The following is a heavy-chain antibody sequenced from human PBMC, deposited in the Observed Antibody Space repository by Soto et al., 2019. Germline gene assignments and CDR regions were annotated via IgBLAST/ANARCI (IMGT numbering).Heavy chain of an antibody. D-gene: IGHD1-26*01. V-gene: IGHV4-34*01. CDR1: GGSFSGYY. Sequence: SETLSLTCAVYGGSFSGYYWSWIRQPPGKGLEWIGEINHSGSTNYNPSLKSRVTISVDTSKNQFSLKLSSVTAADTAVYYCARGWVDGSYWFHYWGQGTLVTVSS. CDR2: INHSGST. CDR3: ARGWVDGSYWFHY. J-gene: IGHJ4*02.